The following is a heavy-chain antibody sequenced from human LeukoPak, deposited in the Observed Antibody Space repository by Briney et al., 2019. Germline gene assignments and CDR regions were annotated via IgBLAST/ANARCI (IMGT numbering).Heavy chain of an antibody. CDR3: AKDSKFDSSGYYPSGT. V-gene: IGHV3-13*01. CDR1: GFTFSSYD. Sequence: GGSLRLSCAASGFTFSSYDMHWVRQATGKGLEWVSAIGTAGDTYYPGSVKGRFTISRDNSKNTLYLQMNSLRAEDTAVYYCAKDSKFDSSGYYPSGTWGQGTLVTVSS. CDR2: IGTAGDT. D-gene: IGHD3-22*01. J-gene: IGHJ5*02.